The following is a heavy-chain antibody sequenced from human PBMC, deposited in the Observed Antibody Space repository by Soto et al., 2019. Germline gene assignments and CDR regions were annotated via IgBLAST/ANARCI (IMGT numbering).Heavy chain of an antibody. CDR1: GYTFTGYY. Sequence: ASVKVSCKASGYTFTGYYMHWVRQAPGRGLEWMGWINPNSGGTNYAQKFQGWVTMTRDTSISTAYMELSRLRSDDTAVYYCARDKGIAAAGTGYFDYWGQGTLVTVSS. CDR2: INPNSGGT. V-gene: IGHV1-2*04. D-gene: IGHD6-13*01. CDR3: ARDKGIAAAGTGYFDY. J-gene: IGHJ4*02.